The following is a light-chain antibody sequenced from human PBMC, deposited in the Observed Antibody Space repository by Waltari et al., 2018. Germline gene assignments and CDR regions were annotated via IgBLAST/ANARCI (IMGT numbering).Light chain of an antibody. Sequence: QSALTQPRSVSGSPGQSVTISCTGTSSAVGSYNYVSWYQQQPGKAPKVIIYDVNERPSGFPDRFAGSKSGNTASLTISGLQAEDEADYYCCSYAGNYLRVFGGGTKLTVL. CDR3: CSYAGNYLRV. J-gene: IGLJ2*01. CDR2: DVN. V-gene: IGLV2-11*01. CDR1: SSAVGSYNY.